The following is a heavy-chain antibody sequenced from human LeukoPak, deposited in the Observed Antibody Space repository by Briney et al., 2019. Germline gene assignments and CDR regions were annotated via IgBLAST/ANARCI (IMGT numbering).Heavy chain of an antibody. Sequence: SETLSLTCTVSGGSISNNNYYWAWIRQPPGKGLECIGSIYYSGSPYYNPSLKSRVTISVDASKNQFSLRLSSVTAADTAVYYCATWRTAKTGFDYWGQGTLVTVSS. CDR2: IYYSGSP. J-gene: IGHJ4*02. CDR1: GGSISNNNYY. V-gene: IGHV4-39*01. D-gene: IGHD1-1*01. CDR3: ATWRTAKTGFDY.